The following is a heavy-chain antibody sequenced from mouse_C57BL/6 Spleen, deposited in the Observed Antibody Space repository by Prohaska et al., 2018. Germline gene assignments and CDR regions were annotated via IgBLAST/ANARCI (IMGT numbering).Heavy chain of an antibody. CDR1: GFTFSNYW. D-gene: IGHD1-1*01. CDR2: IRLKSDNYAT. CDR3: TGGSSYYAMDY. Sequence: EVKLEESGGGLVQPGGSMKLSCVASGFTFSNYWMNWVRQSPEKGLEWVAQIRLKSDNYATHYAESVKGRFTISRDDSKSSVYLQMNNLRAEDTGIYYCTGGSSYYAMDYWGQGTSVTVSS. J-gene: IGHJ4*01. V-gene: IGHV6-3*01.